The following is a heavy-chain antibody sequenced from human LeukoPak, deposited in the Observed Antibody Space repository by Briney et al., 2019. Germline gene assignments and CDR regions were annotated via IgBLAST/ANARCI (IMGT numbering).Heavy chain of an antibody. D-gene: IGHD3/OR15-3a*01. CDR1: GGSFSGYY. CDR3: ARGRLGSN. CDR2: INHSGST. J-gene: IGHJ4*02. V-gene: IGHV4-34*01. Sequence: SETLSLTCAVYGGSFSGYYWSWIRQPPGKGLEWIGEINHSGSTNYNPSLKSRVTISVDTSKNQFSLKLSSVTDADTAVYYCARGRLGSNWGQGTLVTVSS.